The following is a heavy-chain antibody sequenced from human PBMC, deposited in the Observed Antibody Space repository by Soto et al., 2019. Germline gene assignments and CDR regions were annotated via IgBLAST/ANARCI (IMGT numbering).Heavy chain of an antibody. J-gene: IGHJ4*02. CDR2: IYYSGST. CDR1: GGSISSGGYY. Sequence: SETLSLTCTVSGGSISSGGYYWSWIRQHPGKGLEWIGYIYYSGSTNYNPSLKSRVTISVDTSKNQFSLKLSSVTAADTAVYYCARGIVVVVAAQKYPSFDYWGQGTLVTVSS. D-gene: IGHD2-15*01. CDR3: ARGIVVVVAAQKYPSFDY. V-gene: IGHV4-31*03.